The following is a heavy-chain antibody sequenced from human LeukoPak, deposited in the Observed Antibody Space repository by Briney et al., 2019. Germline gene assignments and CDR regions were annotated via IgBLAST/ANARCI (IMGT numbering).Heavy chain of an antibody. CDR1: GFTFSSYW. V-gene: IGHV3-74*01. J-gene: IGHJ6*02. CDR2: INSDGSST. CDR3: ARDHEIANYYDFWSGYYPSYYYYGMDV. Sequence: GGSLRLSCAASGFTFSSYWMHWVRHAPGKGLVWVSRINSDGSSTSYADSVKGRFTISRDNAKNTLYLQMNSLRAEDTAVYYCARDHEIANYYDFWSGYYPSYYYYGMDVWGQGTTVTVSS. D-gene: IGHD3-3*01.